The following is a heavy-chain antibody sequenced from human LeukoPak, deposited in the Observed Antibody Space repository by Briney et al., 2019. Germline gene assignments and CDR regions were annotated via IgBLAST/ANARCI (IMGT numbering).Heavy chain of an antibody. V-gene: IGHV3-21*01. Sequence: GGSLRLSCAASGFTFSSYSMNWVRQAPGKGLEWVSSISSSSSYIYYADSVKGRFTISRDNAKNSLYLQMNSLRAEDTAVYYCARDTCSSTSCYIGYYYYGMDVWGQGTTVTVSS. J-gene: IGHJ6*02. CDR3: ARDTCSSTSCYIGYYYYGMDV. CDR2: ISSSSSYI. CDR1: GFTFSSYS. D-gene: IGHD2-2*02.